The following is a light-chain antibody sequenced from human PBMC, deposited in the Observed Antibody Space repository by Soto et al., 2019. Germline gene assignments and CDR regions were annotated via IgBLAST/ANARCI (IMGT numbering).Light chain of an antibody. Sequence: EIVLTQSPATLSLSPGERATLSCRASQSVSSYLAWYQQKPGQAPRLLIYDASNRATGIPARFSGSGSGTDLTLTISSLEPEDCAVYYCQQRSNWPRNTFGQGTKLEIK. CDR3: QQRSNWPRNT. CDR1: QSVSSY. CDR2: DAS. V-gene: IGKV3-11*01. J-gene: IGKJ2*01.